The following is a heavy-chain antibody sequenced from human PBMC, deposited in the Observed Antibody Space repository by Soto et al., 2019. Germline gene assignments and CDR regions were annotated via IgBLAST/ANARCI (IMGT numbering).Heavy chain of an antibody. Sequence: EVQLVESGGGLVQPGRSLRLSCAASGFTFDDYAMHWVRQAPGKGLEWVSGISWNSGSIGYADSVKGRFTISRDNAKNSLYLQMNSLRAVDTALYYCAKDRSVVPAAIDYWGQGTLVTVSS. D-gene: IGHD2-2*01. V-gene: IGHV3-9*01. CDR2: ISWNSGSI. CDR1: GFTFDDYA. J-gene: IGHJ4*02. CDR3: AKDRSVVPAAIDY.